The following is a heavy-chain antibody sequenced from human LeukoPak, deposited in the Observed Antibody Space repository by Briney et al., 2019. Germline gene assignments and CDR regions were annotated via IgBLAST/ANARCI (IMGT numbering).Heavy chain of an antibody. D-gene: IGHD5-18*01. J-gene: IGHJ5*02. CDR2: INHSGST. Sequence: SETLSLTCAVYGGSFSGYYWSWIRQPPGKGLEWIGEINHSGSTNYNPSLKSRVTISVDTSKNQFSLKLSSVTAADTAVYYCARAYTAMAYNWFVPGAREPWSPSPQ. V-gene: IGHV4-34*01. CDR1: GGSFSGYY. CDR3: ARAYTAMAYNWFVP.